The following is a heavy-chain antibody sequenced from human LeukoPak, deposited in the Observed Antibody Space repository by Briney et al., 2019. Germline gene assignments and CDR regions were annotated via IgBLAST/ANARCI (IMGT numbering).Heavy chain of an antibody. CDR2: IIPLFGTP. Sequence: SVMVSSMASGDTFSMYGISWVRQAPEQGLEWMGGIIPLFGTPNYSQKFQGRVTITADESTSTVYMELNSLRFEDTAVYYCAREWNYETNGYFFYYWGQGTLFTVSS. D-gene: IGHD3-22*01. CDR3: AREWNYETNGYFFYY. J-gene: IGHJ4*02. CDR1: GDTFSMYG. V-gene: IGHV1-69*01.